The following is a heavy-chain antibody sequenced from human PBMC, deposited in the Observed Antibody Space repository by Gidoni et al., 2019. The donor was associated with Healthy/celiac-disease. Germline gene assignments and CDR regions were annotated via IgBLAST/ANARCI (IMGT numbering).Heavy chain of an antibody. CDR2: ISGSGGST. V-gene: IGHV3-23*01. D-gene: IGHD3-10*01. CDR3: AKDLLRITMATH. J-gene: IGHJ1*01. Sequence: EVQLLESGGGLVQPGGSLRLSCAAYGFPFSSYAMSWVRQAPGKGLEWVSAISGSGGSTYYADSVKGRFTISRDNSKNTLYLQMNSLRAEDTAVYYCAKDLLRITMATHWGQGTLVTVSS. CDR1: GFPFSSYA.